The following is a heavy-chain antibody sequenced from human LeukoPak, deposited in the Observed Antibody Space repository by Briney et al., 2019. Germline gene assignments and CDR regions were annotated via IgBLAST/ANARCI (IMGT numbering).Heavy chain of an antibody. Sequence: GGSLRLSCAASGFTFSTYWMHWVRQAPGEGLVCVSRIKSDGSDTSYADSVKGRFTISRDNAKNTLYLQMNSLRAEGTAVYYCARGFWTGVEYWGQGALVTVSS. CDR3: ARGFWTGVEY. D-gene: IGHD3/OR15-3a*01. J-gene: IGHJ4*02. V-gene: IGHV3-74*01. CDR1: GFTFSTYW. CDR2: IKSDGSDT.